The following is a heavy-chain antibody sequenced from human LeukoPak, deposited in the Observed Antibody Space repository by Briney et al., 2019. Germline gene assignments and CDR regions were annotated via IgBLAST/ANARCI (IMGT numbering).Heavy chain of an antibody. Sequence: GGSQRLSCAASGFTFDDYAMHWVRQAPGKGLEWVSGISWNSGSIGYADSVKGRFTISRDNAKNSLYLQMNSLRAEDMALYYCAKDMGLYYDSSGAFDYWGQGTLVTVSS. CDR2: ISWNSGSI. CDR3: AKDMGLYYDSSGAFDY. CDR1: GFTFDDYA. D-gene: IGHD3-22*01. V-gene: IGHV3-9*03. J-gene: IGHJ4*02.